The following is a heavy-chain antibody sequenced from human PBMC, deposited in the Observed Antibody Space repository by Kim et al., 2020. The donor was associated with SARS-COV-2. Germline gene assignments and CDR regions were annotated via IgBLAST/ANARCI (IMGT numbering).Heavy chain of an antibody. CDR3: AVLGSGDDTAMDTGY. D-gene: IGHD5-18*01. J-gene: IGHJ4*01. Sequence: GGSLRLSCAASGFTFSTYGMHWVRQAPGKGLEWVAVISYDGSNKYYADSVKGRFTISRDNSKNTLYLQMNSLRAEDTAVYYCAVLGSGDDTAMDTGYWG. CDR1: GFTFSTYG. CDR2: ISYDGSNK. V-gene: IGHV3-30*03.